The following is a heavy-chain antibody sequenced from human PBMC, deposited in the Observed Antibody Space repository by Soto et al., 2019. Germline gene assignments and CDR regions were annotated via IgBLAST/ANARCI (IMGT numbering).Heavy chain of an antibody. D-gene: IGHD4-4*01. CDR3: ARAKSNYQTFDQ. CDR2: IYYSGST. CDR1: GDAMSSYY. V-gene: IGHV4-59*01. Sequence: PSETLSLTCTVSGDAMSSYYWSWIRQPAGKGLEWIGCIYYSGSTTYNPSLSSRVTMSVDTSKNQFSLRLSSVTAADTAVYYCARAKSNYQTFDQWGQGSQVTVSS. J-gene: IGHJ4*02.